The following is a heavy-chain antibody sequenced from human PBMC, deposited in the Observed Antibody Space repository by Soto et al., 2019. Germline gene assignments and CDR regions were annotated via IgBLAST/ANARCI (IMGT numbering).Heavy chain of an antibody. J-gene: IGHJ4*02. CDR2: INAGNGNT. CDR3: ARDPGDSYGSYYFDY. D-gene: IGHD5-18*01. V-gene: IGHV1-3*01. CDR1: GYTFTSYA. Sequence: ASVKVSCKASGYTFTSYAMHWVRQAPGQRLEWMGWINAGNGNTKYSQKFQGRVTITRDTSASTAYMELSSLRSEDTAVYYCARDPGDSYGSYYFDYWGQGTLV.